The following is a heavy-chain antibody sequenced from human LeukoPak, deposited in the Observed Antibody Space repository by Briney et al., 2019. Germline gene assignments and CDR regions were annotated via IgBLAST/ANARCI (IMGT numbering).Heavy chain of an antibody. J-gene: IGHJ4*02. CDR2: IYYSGST. Sequence: PSETLSLTCTVSGGSISSSSYYWGWIRQPPGKGLEWIGSIYYSGSTYYNPSLKSRVTISVDTSKNQFSLKLSSVTAADTAVYYCASYVWGGYFGPKRFDYWGQGTLVTVSS. V-gene: IGHV4-39*01. CDR1: GGSISSSSYY. D-gene: IGHD3-16*01. CDR3: ASYVWGGYFGPKRFDY.